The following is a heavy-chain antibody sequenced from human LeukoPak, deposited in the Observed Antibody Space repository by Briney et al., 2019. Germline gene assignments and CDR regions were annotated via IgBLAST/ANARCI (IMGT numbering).Heavy chain of an antibody. D-gene: IGHD6-13*01. CDR1: GGTFSSYA. CDR3: ARGNALLTPSSSWYAEGNYFDY. Sequence: SVKVSCKASGGTFSSYAISWVRQAPGQGLEWMGGIIPIFGTANYAQKFQGRVTITTDESTSTAYMELSSLRSEDTAVYYCARGNALLTPSSSWYAEGNYFDYWGQGTLVTVSS. J-gene: IGHJ4*02. V-gene: IGHV1-69*05. CDR2: IIPIFGTA.